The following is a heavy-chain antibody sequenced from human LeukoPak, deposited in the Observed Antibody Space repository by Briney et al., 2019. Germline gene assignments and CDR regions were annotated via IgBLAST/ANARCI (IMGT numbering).Heavy chain of an antibody. Sequence: PSETLSLTCAVYGGPFSGYRWSWIRQPPGKGLEWIGEINDSGRTTYNPSLKSRVTMSVDTSKNQFSLKLNSVTAADTAVYYCARQGNYFGDYWGQGTLVTVSS. CDR1: GGPFSGYR. CDR2: INDSGRT. CDR3: ARQGNYFGDY. J-gene: IGHJ4*02. V-gene: IGHV4-34*01. D-gene: IGHD3-10*01.